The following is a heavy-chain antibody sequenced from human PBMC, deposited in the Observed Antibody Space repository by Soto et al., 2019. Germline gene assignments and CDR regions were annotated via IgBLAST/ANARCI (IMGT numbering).Heavy chain of an antibody. CDR3: ARDGVVTRAIDY. CDR2: IWYDGSNK. D-gene: IGHD3-3*01. CDR1: GFTFSSYG. V-gene: IGHV3-33*01. J-gene: IGHJ4*02. Sequence: QVQLVESGGGVVQPGRSLRLSCAASGFTFSSYGMHWVRQAPGKGLEWVAVIWYDGSNKYYADSVKGRFTISRDNSKNTLDLQMNSLRAEDTAVYYCARDGVVTRAIDYWGQGTLVTVSS.